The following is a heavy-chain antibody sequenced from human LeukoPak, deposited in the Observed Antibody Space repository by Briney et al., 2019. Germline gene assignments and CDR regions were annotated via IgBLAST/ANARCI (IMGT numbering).Heavy chain of an antibody. CDR2: IYTSGST. Sequence: SQTLSLTCTVSGGSISSGSYYWSWIRQPAGKGLEWIGRIYTSGSTNYNPSLKSRVTISVDTSKNQFSLKLSSVTAADTAVYYCARARVNSGYPNWSQGTLVTVSS. D-gene: IGHD3-22*01. V-gene: IGHV4-61*02. CDR3: ARARVNSGYPN. CDR1: GGSISSGSYY. J-gene: IGHJ4*02.